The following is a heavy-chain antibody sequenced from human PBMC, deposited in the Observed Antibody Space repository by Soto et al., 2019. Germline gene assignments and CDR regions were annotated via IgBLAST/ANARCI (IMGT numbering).Heavy chain of an antibody. CDR1: GYSFIDYY. D-gene: IGHD3-9*01. V-gene: IGHV1-2*02. CDR3: ARPPGYISDWYYFDL. Sequence: ASVKVSCNASGYSFIDYYIHWVRQAPGQGFEWMGRISPKSGGTNYAQKFEGRVTMTWDTSLNTAYMELSSLISDDTAVYYCARPPGYISDWYYFDLWGQGTLVTVSS. J-gene: IGHJ4*02. CDR2: ISPKSGGT.